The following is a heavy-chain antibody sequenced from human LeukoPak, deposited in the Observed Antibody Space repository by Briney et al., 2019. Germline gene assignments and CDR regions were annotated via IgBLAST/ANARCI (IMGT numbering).Heavy chain of an antibody. D-gene: IGHD4-17*01. CDR1: GFTVSSNS. J-gene: IGHJ4*02. V-gene: IGHV3-53*01. CDR2: IYSGGNT. CDR3: ARRAGEYSHPYDY. Sequence: GGSLRLSCTVSGFTVSSNSMSWVRQAPGKRLEWVSFIYSGGNTLYSDSVKGRFTISRDNSKNTLYLQMNSLRAEDTAVYYCARRAGEYSHPYDYWGQGTLVTVSS.